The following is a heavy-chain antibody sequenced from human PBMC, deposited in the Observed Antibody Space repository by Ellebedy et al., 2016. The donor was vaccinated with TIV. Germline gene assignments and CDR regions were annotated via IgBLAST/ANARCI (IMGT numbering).Heavy chain of an antibody. J-gene: IGHJ4*02. CDR1: GFTFSTFA. Sequence: GGSLRLSXTASGFTFSTFAMSWVRQAPGKGLEWVSAISGSGSNRHYAGSVKGRFTISRDNSKNTVYLQMNSLRAEDTAVYYCAKDPGGIAVAVVGNWGQGTLVTVSS. V-gene: IGHV3-23*01. CDR3: AKDPGGIAVAVVGN. D-gene: IGHD6-19*01. CDR2: ISGSGSNR.